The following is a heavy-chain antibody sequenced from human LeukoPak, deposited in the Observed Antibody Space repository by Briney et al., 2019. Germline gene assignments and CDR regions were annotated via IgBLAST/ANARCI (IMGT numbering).Heavy chain of an antibody. V-gene: IGHV1-46*01. CDR1: GYAFTSYY. CDR3: ARGEGRIAENDY. Sequence: ASVKVSCKASGYAFTSYYMHWVRQAPGQGLEWMGIINPSGGSTSYAQKFQGRVTMTRDMSTSTVYMELSSLRSEDTAVYYCARGEGRIAENDYWGQGTLVTASS. D-gene: IGHD6-13*01. CDR2: INPSGGST. J-gene: IGHJ4*02.